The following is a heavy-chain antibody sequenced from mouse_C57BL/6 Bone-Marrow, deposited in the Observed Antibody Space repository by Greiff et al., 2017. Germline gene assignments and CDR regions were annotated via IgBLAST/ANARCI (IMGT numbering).Heavy chain of an antibody. CDR2: IWCGGST. Sequence: VQRVESGPGLVQPSQSLSITCTVSGFSLTSYGVHWVRQSPGKGLEWLGVIWCGGSTDYHAAFISRLSISKDNSKSQVFFKMNSLQADDTAIYYCATNRAYGSFCFDYGGQGTTLTVSS. CDR1: GFSLTSYG. CDR3: ATNRAYGSFCFDY. J-gene: IGHJ2*01. D-gene: IGHD1-1*02. V-gene: IGHV2-4-1*01.